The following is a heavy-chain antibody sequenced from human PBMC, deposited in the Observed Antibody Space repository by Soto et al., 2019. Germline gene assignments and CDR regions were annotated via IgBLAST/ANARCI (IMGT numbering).Heavy chain of an antibody. D-gene: IGHD3-3*01. CDR2: IFHDETP. V-gene: IGHV4-4*02. J-gene: IGHJ4*02. CDR3: ARLVYDTRLNYTYFDF. CDR1: CVSLTSGNC. Sequence: SETLSLTCAVSCVSLTSGNCLTLVRQSPQRGLDYIGEIFHDETPNYYPSFERRVAMSVDTSRNQFCLKLSPVTAADTAVYFCARLVYDTRLNYTYFDFCRPGTLVTVSS.